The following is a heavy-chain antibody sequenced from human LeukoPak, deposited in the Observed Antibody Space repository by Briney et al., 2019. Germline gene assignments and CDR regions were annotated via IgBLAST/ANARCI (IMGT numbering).Heavy chain of an antibody. CDR1: GGSISSYY. V-gene: IGHV4-59*08. CDR2: IYYSAST. D-gene: IGHD6-25*01. J-gene: IGHJ6*02. Sequence: PSETLSLTCTVSGGSISSYYWSWIRQPPGKGLEWIGYIYYSASTNYNPSLKSRVTISVDTSKNQFSLKLSSVTAADTAVYYCARHYSSGRYYGMDVWGQGTTVTVSS. CDR3: ARHYSSGRYYGMDV.